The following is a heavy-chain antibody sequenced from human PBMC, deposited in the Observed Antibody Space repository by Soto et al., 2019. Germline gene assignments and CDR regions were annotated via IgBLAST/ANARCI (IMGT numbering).Heavy chain of an antibody. CDR1: GGTFSRYS. J-gene: IGHJ3*02. Sequence: GASVKVSCKASGGTFSRYSITWVRQAPGHGLEWIGRIIPIFGIASYAQKFQGRVTITADESTSTAYMELSSLRSDDTAVYYCARDLDDSSGRTGGFDIWGQGTMVTVSS. D-gene: IGHD3-22*01. CDR2: IIPIFGIA. CDR3: ARDLDDSSGRTGGFDI. V-gene: IGHV1-69*13.